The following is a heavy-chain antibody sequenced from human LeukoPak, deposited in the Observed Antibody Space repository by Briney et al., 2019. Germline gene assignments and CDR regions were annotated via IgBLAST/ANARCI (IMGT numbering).Heavy chain of an antibody. D-gene: IGHD3-10*01. J-gene: IGHJ3*02. Sequence: GGSLRLSCAASGFTFSNYWMHWVRQAPGKGLVWVSRISSDGSSTSYADSVKGRFTISRDNAKNSLYLQMSSLRAEDTALYYCARVRGDAFDIWGQGTMVTVSS. CDR3: ARVRGDAFDI. V-gene: IGHV3-74*01. CDR2: ISSDGSST. CDR1: GFTFSNYW.